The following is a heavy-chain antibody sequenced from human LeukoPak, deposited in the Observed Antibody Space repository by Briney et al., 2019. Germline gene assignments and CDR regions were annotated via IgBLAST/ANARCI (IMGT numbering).Heavy chain of an antibody. D-gene: IGHD3-3*01. CDR1: GFYISTYY. V-gene: IGHV4-4*07. CDR2: IYTSGNT. J-gene: IGHJ6*03. Sequence: SETLSLTCSVSGFYISTYYWSWIRQPAGKGLEWIGRIYTSGNTNYNPSLKSRVTMSVDTSKNQFSLKLSSVTAADTAVYYCARVPRIAILGNYYYYMDVWGKGTTVTVSS. CDR3: ARVPRIAILGNYYYYMDV.